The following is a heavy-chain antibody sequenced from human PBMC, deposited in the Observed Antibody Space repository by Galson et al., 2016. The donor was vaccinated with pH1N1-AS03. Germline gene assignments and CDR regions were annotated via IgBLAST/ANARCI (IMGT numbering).Heavy chain of an antibody. D-gene: IGHD6-6*01. V-gene: IGHV1-18*01. CDR2: TNLYRINT. J-gene: IGHJ4*02. CDR1: GYNFVTYG. Sequence: SVKVSCKASGYNFVTYGLTWVRQGPGQGLEWRGWTNLYRINTNYAKKVQDRVTMTADKSTTTANLDLRNLGSDDTAVYYCARVVAGRPFLIDYWGQGTLVIVSS. CDR3: ARVVAGRPFLIDY.